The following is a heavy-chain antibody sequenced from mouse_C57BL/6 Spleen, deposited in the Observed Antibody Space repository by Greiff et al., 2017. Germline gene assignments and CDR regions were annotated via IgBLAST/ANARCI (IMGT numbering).Heavy chain of an antibody. CDR1: GYTFTSYW. CDR3: ARGDYDGEGAMDY. Sequence: QVQLQQPGAELVKPGASVKMSCKASGYTFTSYWITWVKQRPGQGLEWIGDIYPGSGSTNYNEKFKSKATLTVDTSSSTAYMQLSSLTSEDSAVYYCARGDYDGEGAMDYWGQGTSVTVSS. V-gene: IGHV1-55*01. J-gene: IGHJ4*01. D-gene: IGHD2-4*01. CDR2: IYPGSGST.